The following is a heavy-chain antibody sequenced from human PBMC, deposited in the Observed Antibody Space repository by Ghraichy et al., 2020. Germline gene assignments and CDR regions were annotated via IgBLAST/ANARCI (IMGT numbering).Heavy chain of an antibody. CDR3: AKDQDSSSWKELYYYYYGMDV. J-gene: IGHJ6*02. V-gene: IGHV3-30*18. CDR2: ISYDGSNK. Sequence: GGSLRPSCAASGFTFSSYGMHWVRQAPGKGLEWVAVISYDGSNKYYADSVKGRFTISRDNSKNTLYLQMNSLRAEDTAVYYCAKDQDSSSWKELYYYYYGMDVWGQGTTVTVSS. D-gene: IGHD6-13*01. CDR1: GFTFSSYG.